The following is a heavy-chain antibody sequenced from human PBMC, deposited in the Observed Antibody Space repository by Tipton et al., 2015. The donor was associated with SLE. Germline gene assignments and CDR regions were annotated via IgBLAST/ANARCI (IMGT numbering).Heavy chain of an antibody. Sequence: TLSLTCAVYGGSFSGPYWSWIRQPPGKGLEWIGEITHSENTKYSPSLKSRVSMTIDTSKNQFSLKLSSVTAADTAVYYCARDGGGDYGFDPWGQGTLVTVSS. CDR2: ITHSENT. D-gene: IGHD4-17*01. CDR1: GGSFSGPY. J-gene: IGHJ5*02. V-gene: IGHV4-34*01. CDR3: ARDGGGDYGFDP.